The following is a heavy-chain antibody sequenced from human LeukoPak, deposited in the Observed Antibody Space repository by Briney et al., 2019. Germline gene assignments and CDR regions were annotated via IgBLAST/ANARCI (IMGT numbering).Heavy chain of an antibody. CDR2: INPNSGGT. Sequence: ASVKVSCKASGFTFSGYYMHWVRQAPGQGFEWMGWINPNSGGTNFAQKFQGRVTMTRDMSINTVYMELSSLGSDDTAVYYCARESRDTAWSLDLWGQGTLVTVSS. D-gene: IGHD1-1*01. V-gene: IGHV1-2*02. J-gene: IGHJ4*02. CDR1: GFTFSGYY. CDR3: ARESRDTAWSLDL.